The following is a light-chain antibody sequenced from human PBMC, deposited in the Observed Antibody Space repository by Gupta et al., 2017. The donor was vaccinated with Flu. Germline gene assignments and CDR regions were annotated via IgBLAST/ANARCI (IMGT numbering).Light chain of an antibody. V-gene: IGKV4-1*01. Sequence: DIVMNQSPDSLAVSLGERGTINCKSSQSVLSSSNSRNYLGWYQQKPGQPPKLLISWASTRESGGPDRFSGSGSGTDFTLTISSLQAEDVAVYYCQQYYSTLAFTFGQGTKLEIK. CDR1: QSVLSSSNSRNY. CDR2: WAS. J-gene: IGKJ2*01. CDR3: QQYYSTLAFT.